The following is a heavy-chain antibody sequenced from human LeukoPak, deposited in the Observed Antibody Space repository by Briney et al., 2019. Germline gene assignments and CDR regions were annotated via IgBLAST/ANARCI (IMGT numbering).Heavy chain of an antibody. CDR1: GGSISSYY. CDR2: IYYSGST. V-gene: IGHV4-59*08. J-gene: IGHJ4*02. CDR3: ARLSGYSYGAAFDY. D-gene: IGHD5-18*01. Sequence: SETLSLTCTVSGGSISSYYWSWIRQPPGKGLGWIGYIYYSGSTNYNPSLKSRVTISVDTSKNQFSLKLSSVTAADTAVYYCARLSGYSYGAAFDYWGQGTLVTVSS.